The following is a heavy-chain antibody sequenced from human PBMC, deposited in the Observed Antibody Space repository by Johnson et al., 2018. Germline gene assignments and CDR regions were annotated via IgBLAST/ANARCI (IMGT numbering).Heavy chain of an antibody. Sequence: QVQLVQSGGGVVQPGRSLRLSCAASGFTFSSYGMHWVRQAPGKGLEWVAVIWYDGSNEYYADSVKGRFTISRDNAKNSLYLQMNSLRAEDTAVYYCASKGSSGWYLGAFDIWGQGTMVTVSS. CDR1: GFTFSSYG. CDR3: ASKGSSGWYLGAFDI. CDR2: IWYDGSNE. D-gene: IGHD6-19*01. V-gene: IGHV3-33*08. J-gene: IGHJ3*02.